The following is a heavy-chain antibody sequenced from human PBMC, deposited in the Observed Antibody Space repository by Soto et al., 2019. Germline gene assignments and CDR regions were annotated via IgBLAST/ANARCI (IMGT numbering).Heavy chain of an antibody. CDR3: ARGPHDFWSGPFDY. J-gene: IGHJ4*02. D-gene: IGHD3-3*01. CDR1: GFTFSSYS. Sequence: GSLRLSCAASGFTFSSYSMNWVRQAPGKGLEWVSSISSSSSYIYYADSVKGRFTISRDNAKNSLYLQMNSLRAEDTAVYYCARGPHDFWSGPFDYWGQGTLVTVSS. V-gene: IGHV3-21*01. CDR2: ISSSSSYI.